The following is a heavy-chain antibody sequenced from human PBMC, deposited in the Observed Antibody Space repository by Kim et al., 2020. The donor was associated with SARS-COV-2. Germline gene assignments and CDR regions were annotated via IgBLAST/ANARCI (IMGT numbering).Heavy chain of an antibody. CDR2: INHSGST. CDR1: GGSFSGYY. D-gene: IGHD3-10*01. J-gene: IGHJ4*02. CDR3: SISLYGSGRTLDY. V-gene: IGHV4-34*01. Sequence: SETLSLTCAVYGGSFSGYYWSWIRQPPGKGLEWIGEINHSGSTNYNPSLKSRVTISVATSKNQFSLTLSSVTAADTAVYYCSISLYGSGRTLDYWGQGTLVTVSS.